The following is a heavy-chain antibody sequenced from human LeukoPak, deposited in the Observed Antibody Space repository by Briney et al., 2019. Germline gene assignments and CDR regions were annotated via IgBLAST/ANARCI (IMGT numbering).Heavy chain of an antibody. V-gene: IGHV3-20*04. CDR3: ARGDPYSSSSGFGY. CDR2: INWNGGST. D-gene: IGHD6-6*01. J-gene: IGHJ4*02. Sequence: GGSLRLSCAASGLIFDDYGMSWVRQAPGKGLEWVSGINWNGGSTGYADSVKGRFTISRDNAKNSLYLQMNSLRAEDTALYYCARGDPYSSSSGFGYWGQGTLVTVSS. CDR1: GLIFDDYG.